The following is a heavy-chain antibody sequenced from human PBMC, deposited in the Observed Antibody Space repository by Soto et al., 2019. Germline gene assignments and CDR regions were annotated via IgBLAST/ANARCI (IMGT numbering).Heavy chain of an antibody. CDR3: AREIVTAGGNNYFDP. D-gene: IGHD2-21*02. V-gene: IGHV4-4*02. CDR1: GGTVASSHW. J-gene: IGHJ5*02. CDR2: VDHTGDT. Sequence: QVQLQESGPRLVKPSESLSLTCGVSGGTVASSHWWSWVRQSPGRGLEWIGNVDHTGDTNFNPSLQSRVSFSVDKSSKQFSLRLTSLAAADTAVYFCAREIVTAGGNNYFDPWGPGTLVTVSS.